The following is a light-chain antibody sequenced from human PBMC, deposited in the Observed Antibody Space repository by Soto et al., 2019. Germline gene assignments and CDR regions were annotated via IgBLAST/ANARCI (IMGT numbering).Light chain of an antibody. CDR1: QSLLHSNGYNY. J-gene: IGKJ1*01. CDR3: MQALQTPA. Sequence: DIVVTQSPLSLPVTPGEPASISCRSSQSLLHSNGYNYLDWYLQKPGQSPQLLIYLGSNRASGVPDRFSGSGSGTDFTLKISRVEAEDVGVYYCMQALQTPAFGQGTKVEIK. CDR2: LGS. V-gene: IGKV2-28*01.